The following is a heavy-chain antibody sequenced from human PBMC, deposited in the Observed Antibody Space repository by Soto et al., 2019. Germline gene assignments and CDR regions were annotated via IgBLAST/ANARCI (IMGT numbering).Heavy chain of an antibody. D-gene: IGHD3-22*01. J-gene: IGHJ4*02. Sequence: QVQLQESGPGLVKPSQTLSLTCTVSGGSISSGGYYWSWIRQHPGKGLEWIGYIYYSGSTYYNPSLKSRXIRXVXTSKNQFSLKLSSVTAADTAVYYCARGPTISNYYDSWGQGTLVTVSS. V-gene: IGHV4-31*03. CDR3: ARGPTISNYYDS. CDR2: IYYSGST. CDR1: GGSISSGGYY.